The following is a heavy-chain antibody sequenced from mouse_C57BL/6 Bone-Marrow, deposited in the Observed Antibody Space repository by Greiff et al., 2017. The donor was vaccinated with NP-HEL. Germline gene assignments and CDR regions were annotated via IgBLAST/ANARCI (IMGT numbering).Heavy chain of an antibody. Sequence: VQGVESGPGLVQPSQSLSITCTVSGFSLTSYGVHWVRQSPGKGLEWLGVIWSGGSTDYNAAFISRLSISKDNSKSQVFFKMNSLQADDTAIYYCARDTTVVADYAMDYWGQGTSVTVSS. D-gene: IGHD1-1*01. CDR3: ARDTTVVADYAMDY. CDR1: GFSLTSYG. CDR2: IWSGGST. V-gene: IGHV2-2*01. J-gene: IGHJ4*01.